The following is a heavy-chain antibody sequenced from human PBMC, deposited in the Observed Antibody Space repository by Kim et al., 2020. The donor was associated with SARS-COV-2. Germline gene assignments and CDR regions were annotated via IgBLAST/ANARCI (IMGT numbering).Heavy chain of an antibody. V-gene: IGHV3-7*01. Sequence: EKYYMDSVKGRFTNSRDNAKNSLYLQMNSLGVEDAAVYYCARWGGYSFGLNFWGQGTLVTVSS. J-gene: IGHJ4*02. CDR3: ARWGGYSFGLNF. D-gene: IGHD5-18*01. CDR2: EK.